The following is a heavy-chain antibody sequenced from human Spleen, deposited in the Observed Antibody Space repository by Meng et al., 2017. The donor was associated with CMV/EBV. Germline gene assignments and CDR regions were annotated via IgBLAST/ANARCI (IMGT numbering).Heavy chain of an antibody. D-gene: IGHD3-3*01. CDR3: ARAPGGDFWSGYYQNYYYSGLDV. CDR1: GFTFSSYA. CDR2: IGRSSSDI. Sequence: GESLKISCAASGFTFSSYAMSWVRQAPGKGLEWVSSIGRSSSDIYYADSVRGRFTISREDAKSSLYLQMNSLRVDDTAVYYCARAPGGDFWSGYYQNYYYSGLDVWGQGTTVTVSS. V-gene: IGHV3-21*06. J-gene: IGHJ6*02.